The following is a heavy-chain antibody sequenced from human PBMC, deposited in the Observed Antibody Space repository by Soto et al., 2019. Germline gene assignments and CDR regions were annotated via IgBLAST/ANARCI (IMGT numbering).Heavy chain of an antibody. V-gene: IGHV4-4*03. J-gene: IGHJ4*02. Sequence: PETLSLTCAVSGGSISSSNWWSWVRQPPGKGLEWIGEIYHSGSTNYNPSLKSRVTISVDKSKNQFSLKLSSVTAADTAVYYCARRDAVRPGNAPTLTAPYFDYWGQGTLVTVSS. CDR3: ARRDAVRPGNAPTLTAPYFDY. CDR1: GGSISSSNW. CDR2: IYHSGST. D-gene: IGHD1-1*01.